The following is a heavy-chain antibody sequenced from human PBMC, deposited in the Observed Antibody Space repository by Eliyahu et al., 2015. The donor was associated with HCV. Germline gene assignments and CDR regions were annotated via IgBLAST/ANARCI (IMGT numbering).Heavy chain of an antibody. CDR3: AAGEQWLVTAGARY. Sequence: EVQLVESGGGLTQPGGSRRLSCATSGFTFSSYSMNWVRQAPGKGLEWVAYISTSSSTVFYADSVRGRFTISRDNAKNSLYLQMNTLRDEDTAVYYCAAGEQWLVTAGARYWGQGTLVTVSS. V-gene: IGHV3-48*02. CDR1: GFTFSSYS. D-gene: IGHD6-19*01. CDR2: ISTSSSTV. J-gene: IGHJ4*02.